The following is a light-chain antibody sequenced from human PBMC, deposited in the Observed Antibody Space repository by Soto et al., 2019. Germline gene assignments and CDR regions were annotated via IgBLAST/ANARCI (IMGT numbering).Light chain of an antibody. CDR2: DAS. V-gene: IGKV1-5*01. J-gene: IGKJ4*01. CDR1: QSISSW. CDR3: HQYNSYHT. Sequence: DIQMTQSPSTLSASVGDRVTITCRASQSISSWLAWYQQKPGKAPKLLIYDASSLESGVPSRFSGSGSGTEFTLTISSLQPDDFATYYCHQYNSYHTFGGGTKVDI.